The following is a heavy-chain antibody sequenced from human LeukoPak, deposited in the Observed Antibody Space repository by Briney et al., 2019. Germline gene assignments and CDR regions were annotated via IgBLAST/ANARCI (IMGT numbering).Heavy chain of an antibody. D-gene: IGHD2-2*01. CDR3: ASAIRRLYYYYYMDV. Sequence: SETLSLTCAVYGGSFSGYYWSWIRQPPGKGLEWIGEIYHSGSTNYNPSLKSRVTISVDTSKNQFSLKLSSVTAADTAVYYCASAIRRLYYYYYMDVWGKGTTVTVSS. CDR1: GGSFSGYY. V-gene: IGHV4-34*01. J-gene: IGHJ6*03. CDR2: IYHSGST.